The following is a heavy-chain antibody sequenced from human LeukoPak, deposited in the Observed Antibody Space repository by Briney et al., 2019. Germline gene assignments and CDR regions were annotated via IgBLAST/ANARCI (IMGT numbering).Heavy chain of an antibody. CDR1: GGSISSYY. V-gene: IGHV4-59*01. D-gene: IGHD4-17*01. CDR3: ARSLNYGDRFDY. Sequence: SETLSLTCIVSGGSISSYYWSWIRQPPGKGLEWIGYIYYSGSTNHNPSLRSRVTISVDTSKNQFSLKLSSVTAADTAVYYCARSLNYGDRFDYWGQGTLVTVSS. J-gene: IGHJ4*02. CDR2: IYYSGST.